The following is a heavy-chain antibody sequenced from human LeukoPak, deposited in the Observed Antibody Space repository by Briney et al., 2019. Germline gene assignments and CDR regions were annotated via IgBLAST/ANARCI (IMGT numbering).Heavy chain of an antibody. CDR2: IIPIFGTA. V-gene: IGHV1-69*05. CDR1: GGTFSSYA. CDR3: ARESNDWIAAAKVPDNWFGP. J-gene: IGHJ5*02. Sequence: GSSVKVSCKASGGTFSSYAISWVRQAPGQGLEWMGGIIPIFGTANYAQKFQGRVTITTDESTSTAYMELRSLRSDDTAVYYCARESNDWIAAAKVPDNWFGPWGQGTLVTVSS. D-gene: IGHD6-13*01.